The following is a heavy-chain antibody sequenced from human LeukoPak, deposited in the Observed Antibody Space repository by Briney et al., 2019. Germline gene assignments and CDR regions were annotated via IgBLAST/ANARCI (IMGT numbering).Heavy chain of an antibody. CDR1: GGSFSGYS. Sequence: TPSETLSLTCAVYGGSFSGYSWSWIRQPPGKGLEWIGEVNHSGSTNYNPSLKSRVTISVDTSKNQFSLKLSSVTAADTAVYYCARRDSYFYGSGTYPLFDYWGQGNLVTVSS. V-gene: IGHV4-34*01. J-gene: IGHJ4*02. CDR2: VNHSGST. D-gene: IGHD3-10*01. CDR3: ARRDSYFYGSGTYPLFDY.